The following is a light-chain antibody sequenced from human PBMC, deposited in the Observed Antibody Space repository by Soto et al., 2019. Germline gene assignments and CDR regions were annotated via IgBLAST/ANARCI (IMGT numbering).Light chain of an antibody. V-gene: IGLV1-40*01. Sequence: QSVLTQTPSVSGAPGQRVTISCTGSSSAIGAGYDVHWYQQLPGTAPKLLIYGNNNRPSGVPDRFSGSKSGTSASLAITGLQAEDEAYYYCQSYDSSLSVVVFGGGTKLTVL. J-gene: IGLJ2*01. CDR2: GNN. CDR1: SSAIGAGYD. CDR3: QSYDSSLSVVV.